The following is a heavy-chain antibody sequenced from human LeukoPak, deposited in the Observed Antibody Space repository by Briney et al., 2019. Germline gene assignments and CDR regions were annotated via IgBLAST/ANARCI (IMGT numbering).Heavy chain of an antibody. CDR3: AKAPAGTSDDAFDI. V-gene: IGHV3-23*01. J-gene: IGHJ3*02. CDR1: GFTFSSHA. Sequence: GGSLRLSCAASGFTFSSHAMSWVRQAPGKGLEWVSGISDSGASTYCAGSVKGRFTISRDNSKTTLYLQMNSLRAEDTAVYYCAKAPAGTSDDAFDIWGQGTMVTVSS. D-gene: IGHD6-13*01. CDR2: ISDSGAST.